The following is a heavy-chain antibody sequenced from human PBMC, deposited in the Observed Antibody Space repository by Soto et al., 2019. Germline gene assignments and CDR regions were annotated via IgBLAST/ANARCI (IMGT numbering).Heavy chain of an antibody. Sequence: GESLKISCQASGYSFASYWIGWVRQMHGKGLEWMGIIYPGDSDAKYSPSFQGQVTITIDSSITTAYLQWSSLKASDSAMYYGVRQWYYYERGVHYSDYWGQVTLVTVSS. V-gene: IGHV5-51*01. CDR1: GYSFASYW. CDR2: IYPGDSDA. CDR3: VRQWYYYERGVHYSDY. D-gene: IGHD3-22*01. J-gene: IGHJ4*02.